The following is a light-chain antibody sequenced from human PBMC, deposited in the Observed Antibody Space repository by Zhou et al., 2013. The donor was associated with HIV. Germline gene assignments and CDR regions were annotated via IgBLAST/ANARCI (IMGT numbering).Light chain of an antibody. CDR3: QQYGSSPWT. CDR1: QSVSSY. J-gene: IGKJ1*01. Sequence: EIVLTQSPGTLSLSPGERATLSCRASQSVSSYLAWYQQNPGQAPRLLIYGASTRATGIPDRFSGSGSGTDFTLTISRLEPEDFAVYYCQQYGSSPWTFGQGTKVEIK. CDR2: GAS. V-gene: IGKV3-20*01.